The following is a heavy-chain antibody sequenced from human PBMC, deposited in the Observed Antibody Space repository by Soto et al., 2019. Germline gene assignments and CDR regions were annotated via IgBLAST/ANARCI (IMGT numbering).Heavy chain of an antibody. CDR1: GFTFSSYT. V-gene: IGHV3-30-3*01. D-gene: IGHD3-3*01. CDR2: ISYDGGDK. Sequence: PGGSLRLSCAASGFTFSSYTMHWVRQTPGKGLEWVAHISYDGGDKYYADSVKGRFTISRDNSKNTLYLQMNSLRAEDTAVYYCAKDAAWDPAHPTIFGVVILAQAPRFDPWGQGTLVTVSS. CDR3: AKDAAWDPAHPTIFGVVILAQAPRFDP. J-gene: IGHJ5*02.